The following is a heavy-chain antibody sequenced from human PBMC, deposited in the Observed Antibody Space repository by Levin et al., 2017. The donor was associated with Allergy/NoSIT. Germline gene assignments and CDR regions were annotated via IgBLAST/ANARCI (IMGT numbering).Heavy chain of an antibody. CDR3: ARMYCSSTSCYAGMGLNWFDP. CDR1: GGSISSYY. CDR2: IYYSGST. D-gene: IGHD2-2*01. J-gene: IGHJ5*02. V-gene: IGHV4-59*01. Sequence: PSETLSLTCTVSGGSISSYYWSWIRQPPGKGLGWIGYIYYSGSTNYNPSLKSRVTISVDTSKNQFSLKLSSVTAADTAVYYCARMYCSSTSCYAGMGLNWFDPWGQGTLVTVSS.